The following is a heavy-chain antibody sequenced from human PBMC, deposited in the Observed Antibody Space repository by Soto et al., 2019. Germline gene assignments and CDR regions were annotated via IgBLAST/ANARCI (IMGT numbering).Heavy chain of an antibody. J-gene: IGHJ6*02. CDR1: GFTFGSYW. Sequence: EVQLVESGGGLVQPGGSLRVSCAASGFTFGSYWMNWVSQAPGKGLVWVSRIDSDGSSTTYADSVMGRFTTSRDNAKNTLYLQMSSLRVEDTAVYYCARGRPYGMDVWGQGTTVTVSS. CDR3: ARGRPYGMDV. V-gene: IGHV3-74*01. CDR2: IDSDGSST.